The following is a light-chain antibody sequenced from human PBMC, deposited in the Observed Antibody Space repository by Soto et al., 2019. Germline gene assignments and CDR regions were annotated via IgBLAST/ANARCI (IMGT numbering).Light chain of an antibody. CDR2: GAS. Sequence: DIQMTQSPSSLSASVGDRVTITCRASQFISTYLNWYQQKPGKAPNLLIYGASSLQSGVPSRFSGSGSGTDFTLTIGSLQPEDFATYYCQQSYNTPQTFGQGTKVDIK. CDR3: QQSYNTPQT. V-gene: IGKV1-39*01. J-gene: IGKJ1*01. CDR1: QFISTY.